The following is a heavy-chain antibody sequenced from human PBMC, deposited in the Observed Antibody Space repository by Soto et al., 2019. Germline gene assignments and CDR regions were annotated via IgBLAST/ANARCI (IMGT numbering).Heavy chain of an antibody. Sequence: GGSLRLSCAASGSTFSTSGMHWIRQAPGKGLEWVAMISHDGGATYYVDSVKGRFTISRDTDKNTLHLQMDSLRPEDTATYYCAKDWGSSGWYNWFDPWGQGTLVTVSS. D-gene: IGHD6-13*01. CDR1: GSTFSTSG. CDR3: AKDWGSSGWYNWFDP. J-gene: IGHJ5*02. V-gene: IGHV3-30*18. CDR2: ISHDGGAT.